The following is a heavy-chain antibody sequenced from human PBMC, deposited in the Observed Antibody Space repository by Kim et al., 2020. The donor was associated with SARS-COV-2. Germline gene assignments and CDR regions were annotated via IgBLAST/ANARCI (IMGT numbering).Heavy chain of an antibody. J-gene: IGHJ5*02. CDR3: ARDRRSYYEASDPRFDP. V-gene: IGHV4-39*07. D-gene: IGHD1-26*01. Sequence: SETLSLTCTVSGGSISSSSYYWGWIRQPPGKGLEWIGSIYYSGTTYYNPSLKSRVTISVDTSKNQFSLKLSSVTAADTAVYYCARDRRSYYEASDPRFDPWGQGTLVTVSS. CDR2: IYYSGTT. CDR1: GGSISSSSYY.